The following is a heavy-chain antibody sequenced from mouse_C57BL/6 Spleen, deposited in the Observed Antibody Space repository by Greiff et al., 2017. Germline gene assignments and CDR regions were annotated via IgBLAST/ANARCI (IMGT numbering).Heavy chain of an antibody. CDR2: ISSGGSYT. Sequence: EVQGVESGGDLVKPGGSLKLSCAASGFTFSSYGMSWVRQTPDKRLEWVATISSGGSYTYYPDSVKGRFTISRDNAKNTLYLQMSSLKSEDTAMYYRARHVTAQATGYAMDYWGQGTSVTVSS. J-gene: IGHJ4*01. V-gene: IGHV5-6*01. CDR1: GFTFSSYG. D-gene: IGHD3-2*02. CDR3: ARHVTAQATGYAMDY.